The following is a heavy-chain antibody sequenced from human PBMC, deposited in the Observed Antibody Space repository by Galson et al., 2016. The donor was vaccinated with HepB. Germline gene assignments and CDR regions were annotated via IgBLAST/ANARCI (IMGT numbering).Heavy chain of an antibody. Sequence: SLRLSCAASGFTFSGYCMHWVRQAPGKGLEWVSGIRIDGSNKDYAGSVKGRFTIARDNSKNTLYLQMNRLRAEDTAVYYCGKGTPHSVTYYQGIDDWGQGTPVTVSS. J-gene: IGHJ4*01. CDR1: GFTFSGYC. CDR3: GKGTPHSVTYYQGIDD. D-gene: IGHD3-10*01. V-gene: IGHV3-33*03. CDR2: IRIDGSNK.